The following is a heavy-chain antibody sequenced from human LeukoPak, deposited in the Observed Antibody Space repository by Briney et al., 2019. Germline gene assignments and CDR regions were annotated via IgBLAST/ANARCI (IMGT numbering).Heavy chain of an antibody. CDR1: GDTFSSYA. J-gene: IGHJ3*02. CDR3: ARIADFVPVNRVYYDSSGYSLAFDI. D-gene: IGHD3-22*01. CDR2: VIPIFGTA. V-gene: IGHV1-69*05. Sequence: SLKVSCKASGDTFSSYAISWVREAPGQGLEWMGGVIPIFGTANYAQKFQSRVSITTDESKSTAYMELSSLRSEETAVYYCARIADFVPVNRVYYDSSGYSLAFDIWGQGTMVTVSS.